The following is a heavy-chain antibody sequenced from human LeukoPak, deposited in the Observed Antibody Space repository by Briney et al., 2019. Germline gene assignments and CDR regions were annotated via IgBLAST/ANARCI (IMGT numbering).Heavy chain of an antibody. CDR3: ARGRWPWQYYFDY. Sequence: SETLSLTCTVSGGSISSYYWSWIRQPPGKGLEWIGYIYYSGSTNYNPSLKSRVTISVDTSKNQFSLKLSSVTAADTAVYYCARGRWPWQYYFDYWGQGTLVTVSS. CDR2: IYYSGST. CDR1: GGSISSYY. D-gene: IGHD5-24*01. V-gene: IGHV4-59*01. J-gene: IGHJ4*02.